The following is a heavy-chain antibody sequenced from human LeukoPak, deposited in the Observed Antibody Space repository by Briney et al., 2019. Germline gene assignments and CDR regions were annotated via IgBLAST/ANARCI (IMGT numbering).Heavy chain of an antibody. J-gene: IGHJ4*02. Sequence: ASVKVSCKASGYTFTDYYMHWVRQASGQGLEWMGRINPNSGDTIYAQKFQGRVTMTRDTSIITAYMELSRLRSDDTAVYYCARDEGSSGCDYWGQGTLVTVSS. CDR2: INPNSGDT. CDR3: ARDEGSSGCDY. CDR1: GYTFTDYY. V-gene: IGHV1-2*06. D-gene: IGHD6-19*01.